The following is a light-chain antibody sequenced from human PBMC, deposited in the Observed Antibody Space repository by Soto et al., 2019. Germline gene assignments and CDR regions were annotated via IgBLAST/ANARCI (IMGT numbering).Light chain of an antibody. Sequence: QSALTQSPSVSGAPGQRVSISCTGTSSNIGAGFDVHWYQQLPATAPKLLIYGNNNRPSGVPDRFSGSKSGTSASLAITGLQAEDEADYYCQSYDTILSGGCVFGTGTKVTVL. V-gene: IGLV1-40*01. CDR3: QSYDTILSGGCV. CDR1: SSNIGAGFD. J-gene: IGLJ1*01. CDR2: GNN.